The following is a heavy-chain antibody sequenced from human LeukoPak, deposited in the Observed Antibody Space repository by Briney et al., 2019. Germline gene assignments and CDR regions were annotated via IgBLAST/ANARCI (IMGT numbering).Heavy chain of an antibody. CDR1: GFTFSSYS. V-gene: IGHV3-21*01. CDR3: ARSGSGSYAH. CDR2: ISSSSSYI. J-gene: IGHJ4*02. D-gene: IGHD3-10*01. Sequence: GGSLRLSCAASGFTFSSYSMNWVRQAPGKGLEWVSSISSSSSYIYHADSVKGRFTISRDNAKNSLYLQMNSLRAEDTAVDYCARSGSGSYAHWGQGTLVTVSS.